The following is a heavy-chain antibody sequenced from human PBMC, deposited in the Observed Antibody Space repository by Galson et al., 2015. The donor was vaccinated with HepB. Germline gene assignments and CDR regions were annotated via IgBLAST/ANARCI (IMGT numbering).Heavy chain of an antibody. CDR2: IWYDGSNK. CDR1: GFTFSSYG. CDR3: ARDLDRDYYDSSGYYSDFDY. Sequence: SLRLSCAASGFTFSSYGMHWVRQAPGKGLEWVAVIWYDGSNKYYADSVKGRFTISRDNSKNTLYLRMNSLRAEDTAVYYCARDLDRDYYDSSGYYSDFDYWGQGTLVTVSS. D-gene: IGHD3-22*01. V-gene: IGHV3-33*08. J-gene: IGHJ4*02.